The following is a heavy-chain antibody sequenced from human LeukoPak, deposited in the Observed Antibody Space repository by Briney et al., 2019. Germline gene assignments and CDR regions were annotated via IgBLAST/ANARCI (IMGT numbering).Heavy chain of an antibody. CDR3: ARHTNYYDSSGYYHDAFDI. V-gene: IGHV4-4*09. Sequence: SETLSLTCTVSGGPISSYYWSWIRQPPGKGLEWIGYIYTSGSTNYNPSLKSRVTISVDTSKNQFSLKLSSVTAADTAVYYCARHTNYYDSSGYYHDAFDIWGQGTMVTVSS. CDR1: GGPISSYY. J-gene: IGHJ3*02. D-gene: IGHD3-22*01. CDR2: IYTSGST.